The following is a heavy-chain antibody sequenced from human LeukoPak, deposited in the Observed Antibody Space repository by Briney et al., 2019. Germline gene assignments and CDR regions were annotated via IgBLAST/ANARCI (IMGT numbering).Heavy chain of an antibody. D-gene: IGHD2-15*01. CDR3: ARRYCSGGSCYSEYDYFDY. CDR1: GFSLSTSGMC. CDR2: IDWDDDK. J-gene: IGHJ4*02. V-gene: IGHV2-70*11. Sequence: RESGPALVKPTQTLTLTCTFSGFSLSTSGMCVSWIRQPPGKALEWLARIDWDDDKYYSTSLKTRLTISKDTSKNQAVLTMTNIDPVDTATYYCARRYCSGGSCYSEYDYFDYWGQGTLVTVSS.